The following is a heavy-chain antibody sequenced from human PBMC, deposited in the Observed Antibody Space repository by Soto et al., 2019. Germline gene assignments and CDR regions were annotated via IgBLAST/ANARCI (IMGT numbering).Heavy chain of an antibody. CDR2: IYWDDTK. J-gene: IGHJ4*02. CDR1: GFSLDTFAVG. CDR3: AHGSGWLSDQ. Sequence: QITLKESGPTLVKPTQTLTLTRTFSGFSLDTFAVGVNWIRQPPGKPLEWLALIYWDDTKHYSSSLRNRLTITKDTSKNQVVLTMTNMDPVDTATYYCAHGSGWLSDQWGQGTLVTVSS. V-gene: IGHV2-5*02. D-gene: IGHD6-19*01.